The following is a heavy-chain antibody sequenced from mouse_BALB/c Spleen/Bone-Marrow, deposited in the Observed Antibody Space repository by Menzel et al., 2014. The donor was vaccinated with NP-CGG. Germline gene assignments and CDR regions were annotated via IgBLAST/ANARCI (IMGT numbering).Heavy chain of an antibody. D-gene: IGHD6-1*01. V-gene: IGHV1-74*01. CDR2: LDPSNSET. CDR3: ARTFQPRRAMDY. Sequence: VQLQQSGPALVMPGASVKMSCKASDYTFTSYWIHWVKQRPGHGLEWIGMLDPSNSETRLNQKFKDKATLNVDKSSNTAYMHLSSLTAEDSAVYYGARTFQPRRAMDYWGQGAAVTVS. CDR1: DYTFTSYW. J-gene: IGHJ4*01.